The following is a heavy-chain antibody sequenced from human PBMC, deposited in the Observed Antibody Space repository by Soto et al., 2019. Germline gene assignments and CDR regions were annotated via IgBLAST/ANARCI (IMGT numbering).Heavy chain of an antibody. CDR3: ASGKCSLDY. V-gene: IGHV3-11*01. D-gene: IGHD1-26*01. CDR1: GITLSDNY. CDR2: ISNSDYTT. Sequence: QVHLVASGGGLVKPGGSLRLSCVASGITLSDNYMTWIRQAPGKGLERLSYISNSDYTTYYADSVKGRFTISGDNAKNSLYLQLNGLRVEDTAVYYCASGKCSLDYWGQGILVTVSS. J-gene: IGHJ4*02.